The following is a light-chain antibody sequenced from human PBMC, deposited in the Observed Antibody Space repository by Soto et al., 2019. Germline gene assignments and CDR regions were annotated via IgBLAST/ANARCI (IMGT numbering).Light chain of an antibody. V-gene: IGLV2-14*03. J-gene: IGLJ1*01. Sequence: QSVLTQPASVSGSPGQSITISCTGTSSDVGGYNYVSWYQQHPGKAPKFMIYDVSNRPSGVSKRFSGSKSGNTASLTVSGLQAADEDDYYCSSYTTSNTRQIVFGTGTKLTVL. CDR1: SSDVGGYNY. CDR3: SSYTTSNTRQIV. CDR2: DVS.